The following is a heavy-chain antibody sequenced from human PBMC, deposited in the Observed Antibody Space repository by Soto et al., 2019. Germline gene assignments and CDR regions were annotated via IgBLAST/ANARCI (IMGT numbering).Heavy chain of an antibody. Sequence: QVQLVQSGAEVKKPGSSVKVSCKDSGGTFSTYSMFWVRQAPGQGLEWMGRIIPMLGIENHAQRFQDRVTITADKSTATAHMELSSLRSEDTALYYCTIGSWSGEVFDIWGQGTMVTVSS. D-gene: IGHD2-21*01. CDR1: GGTFSTYS. CDR3: TIGSWSGEVFDI. J-gene: IGHJ3*02. V-gene: IGHV1-69*02. CDR2: IIPMLGIE.